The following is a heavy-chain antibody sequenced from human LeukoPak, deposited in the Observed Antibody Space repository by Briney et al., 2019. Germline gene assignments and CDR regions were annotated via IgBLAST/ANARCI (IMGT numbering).Heavy chain of an antibody. CDR2: VRGKANSYAT. V-gene: IGHV3-73*01. Sequence: GGSLRLSCAASGFTFSGSAMHWVRQASGKGLEWVGRVRGKANSYATAYAASVKGRFTISRDDSKNTAYLQMNSLKTEDTAVYYCTRRPHDHYYDSREFDYWGQGTLVTVSS. J-gene: IGHJ4*02. CDR1: GFTFSGSA. D-gene: IGHD3-22*01. CDR3: TRRPHDHYYDSREFDY.